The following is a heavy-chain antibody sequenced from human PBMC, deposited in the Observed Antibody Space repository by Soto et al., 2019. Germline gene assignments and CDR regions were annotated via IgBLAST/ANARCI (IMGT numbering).Heavy chain of an antibody. CDR1: GGTFSSYA. CDR3: ARADTAMVTQTFCWYFDL. J-gene: IGHJ2*01. V-gene: IGHV1-69*01. CDR2: IIPIFGTA. Sequence: QVQLVQSGAEVKKPGSSVKVSCKASGGTFSSYAISWVRQAPGQGLEWMGGIIPIFGTANYAQKFQGRVTITADESTSTAYMELSSLRSEDTAVYYCARADTAMVTQTFCWYFDLWGRGTLVTVSS. D-gene: IGHD5-18*01.